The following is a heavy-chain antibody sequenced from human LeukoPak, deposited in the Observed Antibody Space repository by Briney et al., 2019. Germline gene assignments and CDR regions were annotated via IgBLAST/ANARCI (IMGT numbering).Heavy chain of an antibody. V-gene: IGHV4-30-2*01. CDR2: FYRSGST. J-gene: IGHJ4*02. CDR3: ARGYGRISDY. D-gene: IGHD5-18*01. Sequence: PSQTLSLTCTVSGGSISSGGYYWSWIRQPPGKGLEWIGYFYRSGSTNYNPSLKSRVTMSVDTSKNQFSLKLSSVTAADTAVYYCARGYGRISDYWGQGTLVTVSS. CDR1: GGSISSGGYY.